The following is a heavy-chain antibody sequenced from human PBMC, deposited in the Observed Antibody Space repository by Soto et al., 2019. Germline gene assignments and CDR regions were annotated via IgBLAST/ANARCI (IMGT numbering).Heavy chain of an antibody. CDR2: IYTGGST. CDR3: AVDYGGNCFDY. D-gene: IGHD2-15*01. V-gene: IGHV4-4*07. Sequence: TLSLTCTVSGGSISIYYWSWIRQPAGKGLEWIGRIYTGGSTNYNPSLRSRVTMSADTSKNQFSLKMTSVTAADTAVYYCAVDYGGNCFDYWGQGTLVTVSS. J-gene: IGHJ4*02. CDR1: GGSISIYY.